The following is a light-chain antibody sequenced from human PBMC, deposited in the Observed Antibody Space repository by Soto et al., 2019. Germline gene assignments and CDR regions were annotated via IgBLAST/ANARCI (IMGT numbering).Light chain of an antibody. CDR3: MQGTQWPRT. CDR1: QSLLYSDGDTY. CDR2: KVS. V-gene: IGKV2-30*01. J-gene: IGKJ1*01. Sequence: DVVMTQSPLSLSVTLGQPASISCRSNQSLLYSDGDTYLSWFQQRPGQSPRRLIYKVSNRDSGVPDRFSGSGSGTDFTLKISRVEAEDVGVYYCMQGTQWPRTFGQGTKVDIK.